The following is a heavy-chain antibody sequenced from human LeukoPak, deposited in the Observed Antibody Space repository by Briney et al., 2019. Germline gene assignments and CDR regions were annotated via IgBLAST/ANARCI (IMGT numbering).Heavy chain of an antibody. CDR1: GFTFSRYE. D-gene: IGHD3-10*01. CDR3: ARDYASDY. J-gene: IGHJ4*02. Sequence: GGSLRLSCAASGFTFSRYEMNWVRQAPGKGLEWVSYISRSGDTIYFADSVKGRFTISRDNAKNSLYLQMSSLGAEDTAVYYCARDYASDYWGQGTLVTVSS. V-gene: IGHV3-48*03. CDR2: ISRSGDTI.